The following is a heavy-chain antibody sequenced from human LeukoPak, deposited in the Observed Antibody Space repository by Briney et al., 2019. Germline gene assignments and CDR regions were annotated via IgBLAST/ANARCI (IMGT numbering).Heavy chain of an antibody. CDR1: GYTFTSYG. CDR3: ARAWGCSSTSCYTFDY. D-gene: IGHD2-2*02. CDR2: INPNSGGT. V-gene: IGHV1-2*02. Sequence: ASVKVSCKASGYTFTSYGISWVRQAPGQGLEWMGWINPNSGGTNYAQKFQGRVTMTRDTSISTAYMELSRLRSDDTAVYYCARAWGCSSTSCYTFDYWGQGTLVTVSS. J-gene: IGHJ4*02.